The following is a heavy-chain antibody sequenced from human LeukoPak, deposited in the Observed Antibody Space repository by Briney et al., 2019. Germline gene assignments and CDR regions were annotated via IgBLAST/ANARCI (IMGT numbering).Heavy chain of an antibody. V-gene: IGHV3-23*01. CDR2: KSTNDGVK. D-gene: IGHD3-10*01. Sequence: GGSLSLSCVASGLTFNSHSMRWVRQSPGMGREWVSVKSTNDGVKFYADSVKGRFNISRDNSKNKMFLKMNSLRAEDTAVYYCAKLSLSGRSQSADYWGQGTLVTVSS. J-gene: IGHJ4*02. CDR3: AKLSLSGRSQSADY. CDR1: GLTFNSHS.